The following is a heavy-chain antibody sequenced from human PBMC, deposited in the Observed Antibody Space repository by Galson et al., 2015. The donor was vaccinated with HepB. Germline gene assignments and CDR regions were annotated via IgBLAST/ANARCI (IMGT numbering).Heavy chain of an antibody. CDR1: GFTFSSYA. CDR3: ARASGSGMDV. V-gene: IGHV3-30*04. J-gene: IGHJ6*02. D-gene: IGHD3-10*01. CDR2: ISYDGSNK. Sequence: SLRLSCAASGFTFSSYAMRWVRQAPGKGLEWVAVISYDGSNKYYADSVKGRYTISRDNSKNTLYLQMNSLRAEDTAVYYCARASGSGMDVWGQGTTVTVSS.